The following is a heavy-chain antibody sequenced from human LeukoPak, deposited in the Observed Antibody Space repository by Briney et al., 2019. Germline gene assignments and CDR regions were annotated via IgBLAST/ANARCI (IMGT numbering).Heavy chain of an antibody. J-gene: IGHJ4*02. Sequence: GGSLRLSCSASVFIFSSYSMHWVRQAPGKGQKYVSAISSNGGSTYYADSVKGRFTISRDNSKNMLYLQMSSLRVEDTAVYYCVRGCSSTSCYGVSGYWGQGTLVTVSS. CDR1: VFIFSSYS. D-gene: IGHD2-2*01. CDR3: VRGCSSTSCYGVSGY. CDR2: ISSNGGST. V-gene: IGHV3-64D*06.